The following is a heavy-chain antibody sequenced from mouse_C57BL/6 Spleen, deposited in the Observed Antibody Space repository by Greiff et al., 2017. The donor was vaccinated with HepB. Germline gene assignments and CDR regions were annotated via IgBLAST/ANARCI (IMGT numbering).Heavy chain of an antibody. Sequence: VQLQQSGPELVKPGASVKISCKASGYAFSSSWMNWVKQRPGKGLEWIGRIYPGDGDTNYNGKFKGKATLTADKSSSTAYMQLSSLTSEDSAVYFCAITTVVGYLYSWGQRTTLPVSS. D-gene: IGHD1-1*01. CDR3: AITTVVGYLYS. V-gene: IGHV1-82*01. J-gene: IGHJ2*01. CDR1: GYAFSSSW. CDR2: IYPGDGDT.